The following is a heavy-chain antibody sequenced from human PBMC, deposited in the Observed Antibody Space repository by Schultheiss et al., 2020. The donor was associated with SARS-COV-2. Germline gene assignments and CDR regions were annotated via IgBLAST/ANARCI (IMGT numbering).Heavy chain of an antibody. J-gene: IGHJ4*02. V-gene: IGHV4-31*03. Sequence: LRLSCTVSGGSIDDGSSYWNWVRQRPGKGLEWIGCIHYSGTIFYNPSLRSRLIISGDSSKSQFSLNLTSVTAADTATYYCATGRDAYKVGYWGQGTLVTVSS. CDR2: IHYSGTI. D-gene: IGHD5-24*01. CDR3: ATGRDAYKVGY. CDR1: GGSIDDGSSY.